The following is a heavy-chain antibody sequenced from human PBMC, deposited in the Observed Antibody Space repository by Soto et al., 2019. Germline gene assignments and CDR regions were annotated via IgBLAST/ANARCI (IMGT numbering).Heavy chain of an antibody. Sequence: QVQLQESGPGLVKPSETLSLTCTVSGGSISRYYWNWIRQPPGKGLEWIGYIYYSGSTNYNPSLKRRFTISVDTSKNQSSLKLSSVTAADTAVYYCARDPGSGSYYGWFDPWGQGTLVTVSS. D-gene: IGHD3-10*01. CDR1: GGSISRYY. J-gene: IGHJ5*02. V-gene: IGHV4-59*01. CDR2: IYYSGST. CDR3: ARDPGSGSYYGWFDP.